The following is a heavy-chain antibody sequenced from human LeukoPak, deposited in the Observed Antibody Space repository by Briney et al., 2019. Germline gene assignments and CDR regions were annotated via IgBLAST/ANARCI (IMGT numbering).Heavy chain of an antibody. CDR3: ARGRGRGVLITTSRRSFWFDS. CDR2: INHSGST. D-gene: IGHD3-22*01. V-gene: IGHV4-34*01. J-gene: IGHJ5*01. CDR1: GGSFSSYY. Sequence: KPSETLSLTCAVYGGSFSSYYRSWIRQPPGKGLEWIGEINHSGSTTYKPSLKSRVTISVDTSKNQFSLKLSSVTAADTAVYYCARGRGRGVLITTSRRSFWFDSWGQGTLVTVSS.